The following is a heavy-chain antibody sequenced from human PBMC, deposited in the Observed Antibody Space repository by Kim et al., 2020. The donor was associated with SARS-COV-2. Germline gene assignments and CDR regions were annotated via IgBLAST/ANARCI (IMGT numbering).Heavy chain of an antibody. CDR2: ISGSGGST. Sequence: GGSLRLSCAASGFTFSSYAMSWVRQAPGKGLEWVSAISGSGGSTYYADSVKGRFTISRDNSKNTLYLQMNSLRAEDTAVYYCAKDLEAWDYYGMDVWGQGTTVTVSS. CDR3: AKDLEAWDYYGMDV. CDR1: GFTFSSYA. V-gene: IGHV3-23*01. D-gene: IGHD1-26*01. J-gene: IGHJ6*02.